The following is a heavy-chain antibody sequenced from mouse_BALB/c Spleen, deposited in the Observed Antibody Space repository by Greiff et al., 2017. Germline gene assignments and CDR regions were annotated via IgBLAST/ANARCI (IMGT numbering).Heavy chain of an antibody. V-gene: IGHV14-4*02. CDR1: GFNIKDTY. Sequence: VQLQQSGAELVKPGASVKLSCTASGFNIKDTYMHWVKQRPEQGLEWIGWIDPENGDTEYAPKFQGKATMTADTSSNTAYLQLSSLTSEDTAVYYCNAWGAMDYWGQGTSVTVSS. CDR3: NAWGAMDY. CDR2: IDPENGDT. J-gene: IGHJ4*01.